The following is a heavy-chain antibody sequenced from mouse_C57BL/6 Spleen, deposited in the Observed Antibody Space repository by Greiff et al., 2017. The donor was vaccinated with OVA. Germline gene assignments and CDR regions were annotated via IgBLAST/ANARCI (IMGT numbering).Heavy chain of an antibody. Sequence: VQLQQSGPELVKPGASVKISCKASGYTFTDYYMNWVKQSHGKSLEWIGDINPNTGGTSYNQKFKGKATLTVDTSSSTAYMELRSRTSEDSAVYYCARASTAGYFDVWGTGTTVTVSS. D-gene: IGHD1-2*01. V-gene: IGHV1-26*01. CDR3: ARASTAGYFDV. J-gene: IGHJ1*03. CDR1: GYTFTDYY. CDR2: INPNTGGT.